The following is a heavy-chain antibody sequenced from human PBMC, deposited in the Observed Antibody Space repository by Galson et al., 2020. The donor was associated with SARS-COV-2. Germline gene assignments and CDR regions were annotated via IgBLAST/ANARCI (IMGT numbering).Heavy chain of an antibody. CDR1: GYTFTGYY. D-gene: IGHD3-10*01. CDR2: INPNSGGT. V-gene: IGHV1-2*06. CDR3: ARGWGYGSGSFLRYGMDV. Sequence: ASVKVSCKASGYTFTGYYMHWVRQAPGQGLEWIGRINPNSGGTNYAQKFQGRVTMTRDTSISTAYMELSRLRSDDTAVYYCARGWGYGSGSFLRYGMDVWGQGTTVTVSS. J-gene: IGHJ6*02.